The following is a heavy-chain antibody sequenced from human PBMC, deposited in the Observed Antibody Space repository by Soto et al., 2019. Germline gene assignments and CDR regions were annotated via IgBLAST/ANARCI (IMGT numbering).Heavy chain of an antibody. CDR2: IIPIFGTA. V-gene: IGHV1-69*13. CDR3: ARDTSSSGSNSFDP. Sequence: ASVKVSCKASGGTFSSYAISWVRQAPGQGLEWMGGIIPIFGTANYAQKFQGRVTITADESTSTAYMELSSLRSEDTAVYYCARDTSSSGSNSFDPWGQGTLVTVSS. CDR1: GGTFSSYA. J-gene: IGHJ5*02. D-gene: IGHD3-22*01.